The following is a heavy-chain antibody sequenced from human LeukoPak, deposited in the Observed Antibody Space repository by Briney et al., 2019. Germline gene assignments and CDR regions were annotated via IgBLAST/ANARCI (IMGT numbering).Heavy chain of an antibody. V-gene: IGHV4-39*07. CDR2: IYYSGTT. CDR3: ARDFSSSSTVYYYYYMDV. J-gene: IGHJ6*03. D-gene: IGHD6-6*01. Sequence: SETLSLTCTVSGGSISSRTYYWGWIRQPPGKGLEWIGTIYYSGTTYYNPSLKSRVTISLDTSKNQFSLKLSSVTAADTAIYYCARDFSSSSTVYYYYYMDVWGKGTTVTVSS. CDR1: GGSISSRTYY.